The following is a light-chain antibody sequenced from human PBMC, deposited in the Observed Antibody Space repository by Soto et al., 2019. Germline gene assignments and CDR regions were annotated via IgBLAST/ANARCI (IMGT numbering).Light chain of an antibody. J-gene: IGKJ3*01. CDR3: LEGFT. CDR1: QSVSSSY. V-gene: IGKV3-20*01. Sequence: EIVLTQSPGTLSLSPGERATLSCRASQSVSSSYLAWYQQKPGQAPRLLIYGASSRATGIPDRFSGSGSGTDLTLNISRLESEDFEVYYCLEGFTFGAATKVDIK. CDR2: GAS.